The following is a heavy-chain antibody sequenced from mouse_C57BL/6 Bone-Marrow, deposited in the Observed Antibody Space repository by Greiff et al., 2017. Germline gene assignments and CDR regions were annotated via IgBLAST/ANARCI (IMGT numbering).Heavy chain of an antibody. CDR1: GYTFTSYW. D-gene: IGHD1-1*01. V-gene: IGHV1-64*01. CDR3: ARSRYYGSYYYAMDY. J-gene: IGHJ4*01. CDR2: IHPNSGST. Sequence: QVQLQQPGAELVKPGASVKLSCKASGYTFTSYWMHWVKQRPGQGLEWIGMIHPNSGSTNYNEKFKSKATLTVAKSSSTTYMQLSSLTSEDSAVYYCARSRYYGSYYYAMDYWGQGTSVTVSS.